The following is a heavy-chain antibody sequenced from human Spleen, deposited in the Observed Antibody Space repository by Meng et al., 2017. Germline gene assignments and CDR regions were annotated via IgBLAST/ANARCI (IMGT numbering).Heavy chain of an antibody. J-gene: IGHJ4*02. CDR1: GYSISSDYY. CDR3: ARVGILTGRFDS. V-gene: IGHV4-38-2*02. Sequence: SETLSLTCTVSGYSISSDYYWGWIRQPPGKRLEWIGRIYTSGSTDYHPSLKSRVTMSVDTSKSQFSLKLSSVTAADTAVYYCARVGILTGRFDSWGLGTLVTVSS. D-gene: IGHD3-9*01. CDR2: IYTSGST.